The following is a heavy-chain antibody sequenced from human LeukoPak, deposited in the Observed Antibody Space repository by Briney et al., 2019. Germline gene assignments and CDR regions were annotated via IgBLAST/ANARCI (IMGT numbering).Heavy chain of an antibody. D-gene: IGHD6-13*01. CDR3: ARLQQIYYIDN. V-gene: IGHV4-59*12. CDR2: IYYSGST. Sequence: PSETLSLTCTVSGGSISSYYWSWIRQPPGKGLEWIGYIYYSGSTNYNPSLKSRVTISVDTSKNQFSLKLSSVTAADTAVYYCARLQQIYYIDNWGQGTLVTVSS. CDR1: GGSISSYY. J-gene: IGHJ4*02.